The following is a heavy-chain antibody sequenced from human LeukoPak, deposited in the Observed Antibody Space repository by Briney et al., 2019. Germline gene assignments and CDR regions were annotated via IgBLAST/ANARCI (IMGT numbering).Heavy chain of an antibody. J-gene: IGHJ4*02. D-gene: IGHD3-22*01. V-gene: IGHV3-11*01. CDR3: AVEKGDSPDY. CDR1: GFTFSNAW. CDR2: ISSSGSTI. Sequence: GGSLRLSCAASGFTFSNAWMSWVRQAPGKGLEWVSYISSSGSTIYYADSVKGRFTISRDNSKNTLYLQMNSLRVDDTAVYYCAVEKGDSPDYWGQGTLVTVSS.